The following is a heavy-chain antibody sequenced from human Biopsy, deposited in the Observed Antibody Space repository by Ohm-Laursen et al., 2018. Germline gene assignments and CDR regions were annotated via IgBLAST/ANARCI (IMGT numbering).Heavy chain of an antibody. D-gene: IGHD2-15*01. CDR1: GFPVSDYY. CDR2: INSSGSTK. V-gene: IGHV3-11*01. J-gene: IGHJ4*02. Sequence: GSLRLSCAASGFPVSDYYMSWIRQAPGRELEWVSDINSSGSTKYHAESVKGRFTISRDNAMNSVYLQMNSLRGGDTAVYYCARAVGIAAAPIDYWGQGTLVTVSS. CDR3: ARAVGIAAAPIDY.